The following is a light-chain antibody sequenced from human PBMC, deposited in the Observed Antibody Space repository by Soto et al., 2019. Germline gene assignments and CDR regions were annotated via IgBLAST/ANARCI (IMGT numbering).Light chain of an antibody. CDR2: AAS. Sequence: IRMTQYQSLLSASTGDRVAISCRMSQGISSYLAWYQQKPGKAPELLIYAASTLQSGVPSRFSGSGSGTDFTFTISSLQPEDIATYYCQQYDNLITFGHGTRLEIK. CDR3: QQYDNLIT. CDR1: QGISSY. J-gene: IGKJ5*01. V-gene: IGKV1D-8*02.